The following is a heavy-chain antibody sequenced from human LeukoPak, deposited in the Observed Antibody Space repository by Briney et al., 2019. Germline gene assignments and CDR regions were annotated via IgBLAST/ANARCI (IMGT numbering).Heavy chain of an antibody. CDR3: AKELAVTTSLSYYGMDV. J-gene: IGHJ6*02. CDR1: GFTFSTYA. CDR2: ISGSGGST. V-gene: IGHV3-23*01. Sequence: GGSLRLSCAASGFTFSTYAMNWVRQAPGKGLEWVLAISGSGGSTYYADSVKGRFTISRDNSKNTLYLQMNSLRAEDTAVYYCAKELAVTTSLSYYGMDVWGQGTTVTVSS. D-gene: IGHD4-17*01.